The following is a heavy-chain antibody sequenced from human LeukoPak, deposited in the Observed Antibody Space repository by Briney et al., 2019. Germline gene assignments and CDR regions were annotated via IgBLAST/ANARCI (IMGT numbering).Heavy chain of an antibody. D-gene: IGHD1-1*01. V-gene: IGHV1-3*01. CDR3: ARDRGGTGDFDY. Sequence: GASVKVSCKASRYTFTSYAMHWVRRAPGQRLEWMGWINAGNGDTKYSQKFQGRVTIARDTSASTAFLELSSLTSEDTAVYYCARDRGGTGDFDYWGQGTLVTVSS. CDR1: RYTFTSYA. J-gene: IGHJ4*02. CDR2: INAGNGDT.